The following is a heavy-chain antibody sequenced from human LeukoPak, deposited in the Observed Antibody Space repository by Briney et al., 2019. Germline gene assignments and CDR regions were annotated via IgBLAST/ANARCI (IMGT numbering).Heavy chain of an antibody. CDR1: GYSFTSYG. CDR2: ISAYEGNT. J-gene: IGHJ3*02. V-gene: IGHV1-18*01. CDR3: ARDFDWPYSNGFDI. D-gene: IGHD3-9*01. Sequence: ASVKVSCKASGYSFTSYGISWVRQAPGQGLEWMGRISAYEGNTNYVQKFQDRVTMTTDTSTSTAYMELRSLRFDDTAVYYCARDFDWPYSNGFDIWGQGTMVTVSS.